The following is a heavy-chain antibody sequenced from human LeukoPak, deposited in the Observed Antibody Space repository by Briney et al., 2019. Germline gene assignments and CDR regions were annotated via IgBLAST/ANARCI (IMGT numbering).Heavy chain of an antibody. J-gene: IGHJ5*02. D-gene: IGHD3-22*01. CDR3: ARDYDQPGWFDP. CDR2: IYYSGST. Sequence: PSETLSLTCTVSGGSISSYYWSWIRQPPGKGLEWIGYIYYSGSTNYNPSLKSRVTISVDTSKNQFSLKLSSVTAADTAVYYCARDYDQPGWFDPWGQGTLVTVSS. CDR1: GGSISSYY. V-gene: IGHV4-59*01.